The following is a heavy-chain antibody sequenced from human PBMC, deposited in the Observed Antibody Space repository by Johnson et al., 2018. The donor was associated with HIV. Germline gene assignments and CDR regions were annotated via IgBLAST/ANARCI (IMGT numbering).Heavy chain of an antibody. CDR2: IYSGGSA. J-gene: IGHJ3*02. Sequence: VQLVESGGRLIQPGGSLRLSCTASDFTVSSNYMSWVRQAPGKGLEWVSVIYSGGSAYYADSVKGQFTISRDNSKNTLDLQIYSRGAEDTAVYYCARWGVVTPHAFDIWGQGTMVTVSS. CDR1: DFTVSSNY. D-gene: IGHD4-23*01. V-gene: IGHV3-66*03. CDR3: ARWGVVTPHAFDI.